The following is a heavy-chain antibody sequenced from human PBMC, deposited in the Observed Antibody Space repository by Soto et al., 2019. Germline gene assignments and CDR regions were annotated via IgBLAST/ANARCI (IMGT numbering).Heavy chain of an antibody. Sequence: GASVKVSCKASGSGFIRSGIQWLRQAHGQRLEWIGWIVVASGQTNYAQNFRGRVAITRDTSTATAYIELTGLTSEDTAVYFCSADRPDIGVGWWVWGQGTTVTVSS. V-gene: IGHV1-58*02. CDR2: IVVASGQT. D-gene: IGHD2-15*01. J-gene: IGHJ6*02. CDR3: SADRPDIGVGWWV. CDR1: GSGFIRSG.